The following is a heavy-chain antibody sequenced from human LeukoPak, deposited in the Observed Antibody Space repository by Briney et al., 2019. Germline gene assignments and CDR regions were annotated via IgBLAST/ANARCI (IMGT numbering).Heavy chain of an antibody. J-gene: IGHJ6*04. Sequence: GESLRLSCAASGFTFSSYAMSWVRQAPGKGLEWVSAISGSGGSTYYADSVKGRITISRNNAKNSLYLQINLRKAGDQADHYFAELGITMIGGVWGKGTTVTISS. CDR1: GFTFSSYA. D-gene: IGHD3-10*02. CDR3: AELGITMIGGV. V-gene: IGHV3-23*01. CDR2: ISGSGGST.